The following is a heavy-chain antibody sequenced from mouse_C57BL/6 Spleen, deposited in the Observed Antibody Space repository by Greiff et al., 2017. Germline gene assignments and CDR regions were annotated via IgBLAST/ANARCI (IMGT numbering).Heavy chain of an antibody. CDR1: GYTFTSYW. CDR2: IHPSDSDT. D-gene: IGHD2-4*01. CDR3: AILYDYEGRWFAY. Sequence: VQLQQPGAELVKPGASVKVSCKASGYTFTSYWMHWVKQRPGQGLEWIGRIHPSDSDTNYNQKFKGKATLTVDKSSSTAYMHLSSLTSEDSAVYYCAILYDYEGRWFAYWGQGTLVTVSA. V-gene: IGHV1-74*01. J-gene: IGHJ3*01.